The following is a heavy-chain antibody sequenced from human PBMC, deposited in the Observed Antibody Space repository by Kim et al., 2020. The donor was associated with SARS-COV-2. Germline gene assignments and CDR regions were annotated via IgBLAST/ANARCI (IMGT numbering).Heavy chain of an antibody. CDR2: ISYDGSNK. CDR1: GFTFSSYA. CDR3: ARERMTTVTRGGFDY. Sequence: GGSLRLSCAASGFTFSSYAMHWVRQAPGKGLEWVAVISYDGSNKYYADSVKGRFTISRDNSKNTLYLQMNSLRAEDTAVYYCARERMTTVTRGGFDYWGQGTLVTVSS. V-gene: IGHV3-30*04. J-gene: IGHJ4*02. D-gene: IGHD4-17*01.